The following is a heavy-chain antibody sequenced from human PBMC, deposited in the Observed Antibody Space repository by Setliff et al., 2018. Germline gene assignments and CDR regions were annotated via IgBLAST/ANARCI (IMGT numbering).Heavy chain of an antibody. Sequence: PSETLSLTCTVSGASISSYHWNWLRQPAGKGLEWIGRLSESGRTTYNPSLKSRVTMSLDTPKNQFSLKLSSVTAADAAVYYCASWRGYGFGIDYWGQGALVTVSS. CDR2: LSESGRT. CDR1: GASISSYH. CDR3: ASWRGYGFGIDY. V-gene: IGHV4-4*07. J-gene: IGHJ4*02. D-gene: IGHD5-18*01.